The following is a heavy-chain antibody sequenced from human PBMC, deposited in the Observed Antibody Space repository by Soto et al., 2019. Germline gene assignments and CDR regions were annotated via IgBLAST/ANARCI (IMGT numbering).Heavy chain of an antibody. J-gene: IGHJ4*02. CDR3: ARAMTTVTTIDY. Sequence: QLQLQESGSGLVKPSQTLSLTCGVSGGSISSGGYSWSWIRQPPGKGLEWIGYIYHSGSTYYNPSLKSRVTISVDRSKNQFSLKLSSVTAADTAVYYCARAMTTVTTIDYWGQGTLVTVSS. CDR2: IYHSGST. V-gene: IGHV4-30-2*01. D-gene: IGHD4-17*01. CDR1: GGSISSGGYS.